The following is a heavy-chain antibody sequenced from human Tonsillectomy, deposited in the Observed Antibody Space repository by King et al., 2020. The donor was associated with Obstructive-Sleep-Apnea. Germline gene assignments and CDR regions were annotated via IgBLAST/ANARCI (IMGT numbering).Heavy chain of an antibody. J-gene: IGHJ4*02. V-gene: IGHV1-18*01. D-gene: IGHD2-2*01. CDR2: ISAYNGNT. Sequence: VQLVESGAEVKKPGASVKVSCKASGYTFTSYGISWVRQAPGQGLEWMGWISAYNGNTNYAQKLQGRVTMTTDTSTSTAYMELRSRRSDDTAVYYCARRDCSSTSCSRYYFDYWGQGTLVTVSS. CDR3: ARRDCSSTSCSRYYFDY. CDR1: GYTFTSYG.